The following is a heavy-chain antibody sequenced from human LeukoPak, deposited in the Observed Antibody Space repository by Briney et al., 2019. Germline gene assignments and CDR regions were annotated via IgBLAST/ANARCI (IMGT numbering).Heavy chain of an antibody. J-gene: IGHJ3*02. D-gene: IGHD3-22*01. V-gene: IGHV4-34*01. CDR3: ARDPEFHYYDSSGYYAFDI. CDR2: VNHSGST. CDR1: GGSFSSYY. Sequence: SETLSLTCAVYGGSFSSYYWSWIRQPPGKGLEWIGEVNHSGSTNYNPSLKSRVTISVDTSKNQFSLKLSSVTAADTAVYYCARDPEFHYYDSSGYYAFDIWGQGTMVTVSS.